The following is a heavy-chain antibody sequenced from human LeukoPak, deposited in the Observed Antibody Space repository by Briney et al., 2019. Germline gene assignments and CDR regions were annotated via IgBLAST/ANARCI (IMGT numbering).Heavy chain of an antibody. Sequence: PGGSLRLSCAASGFTFSSYIMNWVRQAPGKGLEWVSSISSSSSYIYYADSVKGRFTISRDNAKNSLYLQMNSLRAEDTAVYYCARDRSIAARPNWFDPWGQGTLVTVSS. J-gene: IGHJ5*02. CDR1: GFTFSSYI. CDR2: ISSSSSYI. V-gene: IGHV3-21*01. D-gene: IGHD6-6*01. CDR3: ARDRSIAARPNWFDP.